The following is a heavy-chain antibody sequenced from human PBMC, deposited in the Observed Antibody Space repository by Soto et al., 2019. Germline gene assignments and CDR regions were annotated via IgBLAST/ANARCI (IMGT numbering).Heavy chain of an antibody. Sequence: EVQLVESRGGLVQPGGALRRSCAAAGFTFSAYWMSWVRQAPGKGLEWVANIKQDGSDKYYLDSVKGRFTISRDNAKNSLSLQMNSLRDEDTAVYYCARICSSSWYGWVDPWGQGTLVTVSS. J-gene: IGHJ5*02. CDR2: IKQDGSDK. V-gene: IGHV3-7*01. CDR3: ARICSSSWYGWVDP. CDR1: GFTFSAYW. D-gene: IGHD6-13*01.